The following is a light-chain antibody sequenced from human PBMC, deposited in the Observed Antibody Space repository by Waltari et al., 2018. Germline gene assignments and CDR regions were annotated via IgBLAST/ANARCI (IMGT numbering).Light chain of an antibody. CDR2: YGI. CDR3: CSYAGRNIWV. J-gene: IGLJ3*02. V-gene: IGLV2-23*01. Sequence: YQQHPDKAPKLMVYYGIGRPSGVSTRFSGSKSGNTASLTISGLQAEDEADYYCCSYAGRNIWVFGGGTKVTVL.